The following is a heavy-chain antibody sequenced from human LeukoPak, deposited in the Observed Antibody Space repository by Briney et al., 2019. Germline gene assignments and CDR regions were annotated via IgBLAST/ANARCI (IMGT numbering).Heavy chain of an antibody. CDR2: IKQDGSEK. CDR1: GFTFSSYW. J-gene: IGHJ6*03. CDR3: VGQLLRAV. V-gene: IGHV3-7*01. Sequence: PGGSLRLSCATSGFTFSSYWMSWVRQAPGKGLEWVANIKQDGSEKYYVDSVKGRFTISRDNAKTSLYLQMNNLRVDDTAVYYCVGQLLRAVWGKGTTVTVSS. D-gene: IGHD2-2*01.